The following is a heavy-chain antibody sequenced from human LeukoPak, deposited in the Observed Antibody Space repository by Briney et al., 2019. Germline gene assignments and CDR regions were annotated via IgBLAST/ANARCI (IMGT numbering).Heavy chain of an antibody. J-gene: IGHJ6*03. D-gene: IGHD2-15*01. Sequence: SETLSLTCTVSGYSISSGYYWGWIRQPPGKGLEWIGNIYHSGSTYYNPSLKSRVTISVDTSKNQFSLKLSSVTAADTAVYYCARVGYGMGMDVWGKGTTVTVSS. CDR1: GYSISSGYY. CDR2: IYHSGST. CDR3: ARVGYGMGMDV. V-gene: IGHV4-38-2*02.